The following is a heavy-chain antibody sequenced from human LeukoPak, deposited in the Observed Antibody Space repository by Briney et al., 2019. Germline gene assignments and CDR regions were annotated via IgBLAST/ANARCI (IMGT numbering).Heavy chain of an antibody. J-gene: IGHJ4*02. Sequence: SETLSLTCAVYGGSFYGGSFSGYYWSWIRQPPEKGLEWIGEINHSGSTNYNPSFKSRVTMSVDTSKNQFSLKLSSVTAADTAVYYCARVAVAGRPVDYWGQGTLVTVSS. CDR2: INHSGST. CDR1: GGSFSGYY. CDR3: ARVAVAGRPVDY. V-gene: IGHV4-34*10. D-gene: IGHD6-19*01.